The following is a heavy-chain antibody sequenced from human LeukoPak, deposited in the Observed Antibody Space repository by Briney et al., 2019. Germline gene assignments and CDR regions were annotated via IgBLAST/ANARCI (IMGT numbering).Heavy chain of an antibody. D-gene: IGHD4-23*01. Sequence: SETLSLTCAVYGGSFSGYYWSWIRQPPGKGLEWIGEINHSGSTNYNPSLKSRVTISVDTSKNQFSLKLSSVTAADTAVYYCARLSYYGGNSGSTFDYWGQGTLVTVSS. CDR2: INHSGST. CDR1: GGSFSGYY. CDR3: ARLSYYGGNSGSTFDY. J-gene: IGHJ4*02. V-gene: IGHV4-34*01.